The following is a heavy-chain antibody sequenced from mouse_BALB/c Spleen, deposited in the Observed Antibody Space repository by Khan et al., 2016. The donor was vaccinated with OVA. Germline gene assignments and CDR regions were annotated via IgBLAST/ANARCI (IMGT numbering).Heavy chain of an antibody. V-gene: IGHV2-6-5*01. CDR3: AKGLWSYYVAVDY. CDR2: IWGGGST. D-gene: IGHD1-1*02. Sequence: QIQLEESGPGLVAPSQSLSITCSVSGFSLTDYGVSWIRQPPGKGLEWLGVIWGGGSTYYNSVLESRLSISKDNSKSQVFLKMNSLQTDDTAMHNGAKGLWSYYVAVDYWGQGTSVTVSS. J-gene: IGHJ4*01. CDR1: GFSLTDYG.